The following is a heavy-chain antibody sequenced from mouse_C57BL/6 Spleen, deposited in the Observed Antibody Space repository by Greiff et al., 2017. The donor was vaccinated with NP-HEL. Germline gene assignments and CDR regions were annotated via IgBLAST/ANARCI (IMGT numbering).Heavy chain of an antibody. V-gene: IGHV10-3*01. CDR2: IRSKSSNYAT. Sequence: EVHLVESGGGLVQPKGSLKLSCAASGFTFNTYAMHWVRQAPGKGLEWVARIRSKSSNYATYYADSVKDRFTISRDDSQSMLYLQMNNLKTEDTAMYYVVREGGIYDGYYGYAMDYWGQGTSVTVSS. J-gene: IGHJ4*01. D-gene: IGHD2-3*01. CDR1: GFTFNTYA. CDR3: VREGGIYDGYYGYAMDY.